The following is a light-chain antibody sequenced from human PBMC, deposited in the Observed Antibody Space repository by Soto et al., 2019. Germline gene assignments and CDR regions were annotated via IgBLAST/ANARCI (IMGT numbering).Light chain of an antibody. CDR1: QSVNRN. J-gene: IGKJ1*01. V-gene: IGKV3-15*01. CDR2: GAS. CDR3: QQYYNWRT. Sequence: EIVMTQSPATLSVSPGERATLSCRASQSVNRNKAWSQQKPGQAPRLLIYGASTRATGVPARFSGSGSGTEFTLTISSLQSEVFAVYYCQQYYNWRTFGQGTNVEIK.